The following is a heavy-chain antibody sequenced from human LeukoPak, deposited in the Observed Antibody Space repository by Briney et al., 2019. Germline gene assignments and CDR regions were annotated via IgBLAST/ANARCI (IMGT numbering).Heavy chain of an antibody. Sequence: GASVKVSCKASGYTFTSYYMHWVRQAPGQGLEWVGIINPNGGSTSYAQKFQGRVTMTRDTSTSTVYMELSSLRSDDTAVYYCARETPSRYFDYWGQGALVTVSS. CDR2: INPNGGST. CDR3: ARETPSRYFDY. J-gene: IGHJ4*02. V-gene: IGHV1-46*01. CDR1: GYTFTSYY. D-gene: IGHD4-23*01.